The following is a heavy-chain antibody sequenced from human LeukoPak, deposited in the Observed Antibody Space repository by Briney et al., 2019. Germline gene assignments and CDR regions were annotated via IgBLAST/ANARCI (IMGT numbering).Heavy chain of an antibody. D-gene: IGHD3-22*01. CDR1: STYG. J-gene: IGHJ4*02. V-gene: IGHV4-39*01. Sequence: STYGMSWVRQTPGKGLEGIGNIYYSGSTYYNPSLESRVTISVDTSKNQFSLKLSSVTAADTAVYYCATPDSSGYYYLYWGQGTLVTVSS. CDR3: ATPDSSGYYYLY. CDR2: IYYSGST.